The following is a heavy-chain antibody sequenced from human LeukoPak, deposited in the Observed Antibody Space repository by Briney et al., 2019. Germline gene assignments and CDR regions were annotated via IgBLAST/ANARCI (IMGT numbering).Heavy chain of an antibody. CDR2: ISSSSSYI. D-gene: IGHD6-6*01. Sequence: GGSLRLSCAASGFTFSSYSMNWVRQAPGKGLEWVSSISSSSSYIYYADSVKGRFTISRDNAKNSLYLQMNSLRAEDTAVYYCARDVGIAACPFDYWGQGTLVTVSS. J-gene: IGHJ4*02. CDR1: GFTFSSYS. CDR3: ARDVGIAACPFDY. V-gene: IGHV3-21*01.